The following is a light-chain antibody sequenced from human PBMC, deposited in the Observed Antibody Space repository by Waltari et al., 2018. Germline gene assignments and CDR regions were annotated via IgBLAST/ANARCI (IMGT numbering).Light chain of an antibody. Sequence: SYELTQPPSVSVSPGQTARITCSGDALPKQYVYWYQQKPGQAPVLVIYKDNERPSGIPERFSGSSSGRTVTLTISGVQAEDEADYYCQSGNSRGSYYVFGTGTKVTGL. CDR1: ALPKQY. J-gene: IGLJ1*01. CDR2: KDN. V-gene: IGLV3-25*03. CDR3: QSGNSRGSYYV.